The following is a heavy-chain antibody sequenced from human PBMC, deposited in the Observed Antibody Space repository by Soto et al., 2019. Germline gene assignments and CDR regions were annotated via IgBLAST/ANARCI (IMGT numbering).Heavy chain of an antibody. CDR1: GGTFTNFT. D-gene: IGHD3-22*01. CDR3: ASSITMIVVAYGMDV. Sequence: GASVKVSCKASGGTFTNFTIHWVRQAPGQGLEWMGGIIPIFSTTNYAQKFQGRVTITADESTRTAYMELSSLKSEDTAVYYCASSITMIVVAYGMDVWGQGATVTAP. J-gene: IGHJ6*02. CDR2: IIPIFSTT. V-gene: IGHV1-69*13.